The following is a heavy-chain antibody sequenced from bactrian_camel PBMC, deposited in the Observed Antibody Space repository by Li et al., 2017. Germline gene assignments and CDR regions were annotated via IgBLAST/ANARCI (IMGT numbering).Heavy chain of an antibody. J-gene: IGHJ4*01. V-gene: IGHV3S56*01. Sequence: VQLVESGGGSVQAGGSLRLSCAASGSTYSGYCMGWFRQAPGKEREGVASIGSGGTTNYASSVRGRFSISLDPSCNTVSLQMNGLKAEDTATYYCATQFLEASCSVVHAIDRWGQGTQV. CDR1: GSTYSGYC. CDR3: ATQFLEASCSVVHAIDR. CDR2: IGSGGTT. D-gene: IGHD3*01.